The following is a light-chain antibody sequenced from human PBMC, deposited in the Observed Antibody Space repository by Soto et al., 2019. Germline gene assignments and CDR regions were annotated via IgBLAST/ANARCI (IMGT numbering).Light chain of an antibody. CDR3: SSYTSSSTRV. J-gene: IGLJ3*02. CDR1: SSDVGGYNY. CDR2: EVS. V-gene: IGLV2-14*01. Sequence: QSALTQAASVSGSPGQSITISCTGTSSDVGGYNYVSWYQQHPGKVPKLMIYEVSNRPSGVSNRFSGSKSGNTASLTISGLQPEDEADYYCSSYTSSSTRVFGGGTKLTVL.